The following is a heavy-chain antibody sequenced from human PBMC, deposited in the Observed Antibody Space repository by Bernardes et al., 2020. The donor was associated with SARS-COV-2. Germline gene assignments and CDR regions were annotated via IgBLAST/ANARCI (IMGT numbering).Heavy chain of an antibody. J-gene: IGHJ5*02. V-gene: IGHV1-2*06. Sequence: ASVKVSCKASGYTFTGYQMHWVRQAPGQGLEWMGRINTSRGGTFYAQHFKGRVTLIRDTSINTAYMELSGLRSDDSAVYYCARAHVMTIDSWFDPWGQGTLVTVSS. D-gene: IGHD3-3*01. CDR2: INTSRGGT. CDR3: ARAHVMTIDSWFDP. CDR1: GYTFTGYQ.